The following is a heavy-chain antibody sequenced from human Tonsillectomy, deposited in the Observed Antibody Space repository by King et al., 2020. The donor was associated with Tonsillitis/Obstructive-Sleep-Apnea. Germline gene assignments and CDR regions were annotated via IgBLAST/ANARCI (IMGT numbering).Heavy chain of an antibody. J-gene: IGHJ6*02. CDR1: GASISSYY. CDR3: ARDRVSGDYVVPHYFYYYAMDV. V-gene: IGHV4-59*01. CDR2: IYYNGST. D-gene: IGHD4-17*01. Sequence: VQLQESGPGLVKPSETLSLTCTVSGASISSYYWSWIRQPPGKGMEWIGYIYYNGSTNYNPSLKSRVTISVDTSKNHFSLELNSVTAADTAVYYCARDRVSGDYVVPHYFYYYAMDVWGQGTTVTVSS.